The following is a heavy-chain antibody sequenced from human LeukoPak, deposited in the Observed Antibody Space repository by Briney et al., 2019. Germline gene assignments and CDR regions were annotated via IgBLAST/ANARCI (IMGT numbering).Heavy chain of an antibody. D-gene: IGHD2-15*01. V-gene: IGHV4-59*01. J-gene: IGHJ4*02. CDR3: AREYCSGGSCENDY. CDR1: GGSISSYC. Sequence: SETLSLTGTASGGSISSYCWSWIRQPPGKGLEWVGYIYYSGSTNYNPSLKSRVTISVDTSKNQFSLKLSSVTAADTAVYYCAREYCSGGSCENDYWGQGTLVTVSS. CDR2: IYYSGST.